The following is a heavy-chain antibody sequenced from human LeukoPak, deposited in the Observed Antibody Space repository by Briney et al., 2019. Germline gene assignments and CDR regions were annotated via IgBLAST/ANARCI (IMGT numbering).Heavy chain of an antibody. J-gene: IGHJ5*02. CDR1: GYTLTSYG. CDR3: AREWDGDPPANWFDP. D-gene: IGHD4-17*01. V-gene: IGHV1-18*01. Sequence: ASVKVSCKASGYTLTSYGISWVRQAPGQGLEWMGWISAYNGNTNYAQKLQGRVTMTTDTSTSTAYMELRSLRSDDTAVYDCAREWDGDPPANWFDPWGQGTLVTVSS. CDR2: ISAYNGNT.